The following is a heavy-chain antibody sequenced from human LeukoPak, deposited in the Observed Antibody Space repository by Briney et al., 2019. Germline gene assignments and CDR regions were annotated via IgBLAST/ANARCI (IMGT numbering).Heavy chain of an antibody. D-gene: IGHD6-19*01. CDR2: IKQDGSEK. CDR3: AKAFIAVAVNYFDY. CDR1: GFTFSTYW. V-gene: IGHV3-7*01. Sequence: GGSLRLSCAASGFTFSTYWMSWVRQAPGKGLEWVANIKQDGSEKYYLDSVKGRFTISRDNAKNSLYLQMNSLRAEDTAVYYCAKAFIAVAVNYFDYWGQGTLVTVSS. J-gene: IGHJ4*02.